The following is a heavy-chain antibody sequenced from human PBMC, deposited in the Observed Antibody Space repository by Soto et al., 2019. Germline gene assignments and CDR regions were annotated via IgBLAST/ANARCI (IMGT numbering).Heavy chain of an antibody. Sequence: EVQLVESGGGLVKPGGPLRLSCAASGFTFSSYSMNCVRQAPAKGLEWVSSISSSSSYIYYADSVKGRLTISRDNAENSLYLQMNSLRAEDTAVYGCAREGSSGYYRGYWGQGTLVTVSA. CDR1: GFTFSSYS. CDR3: AREGSSGYYRGY. D-gene: IGHD3-22*01. V-gene: IGHV3-21*01. J-gene: IGHJ4*02. CDR2: ISSSSSYI.